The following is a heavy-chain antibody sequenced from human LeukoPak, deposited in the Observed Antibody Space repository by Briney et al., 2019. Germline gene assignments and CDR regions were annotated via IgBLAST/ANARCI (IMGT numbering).Heavy chain of an antibody. Sequence: SETLSLTCAVYGGSFSGYYWSWIRQPPGKGLEWIGEINHSGSTNYNPSLKSRVTISVDTSKNQFSLKLSSVTAADTAVYYCARMAGSSGLWGRGTLVTVSS. CDR2: INHSGST. J-gene: IGHJ4*02. V-gene: IGHV4-34*01. CDR3: ARMAGSSGL. D-gene: IGHD3-22*01. CDR1: GGSFSGYY.